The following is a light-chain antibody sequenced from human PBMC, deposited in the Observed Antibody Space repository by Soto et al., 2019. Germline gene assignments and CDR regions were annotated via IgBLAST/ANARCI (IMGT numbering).Light chain of an antibody. Sequence: SYELTQPPSVSVAPGQTARITCGGTNIGSKSVHWYQQKTGQAPVLGVYDDSDRPSGIPERFSGSNSGNTATLTIRRVEAGDEADYYCQVWDGSSDHPSYVFGTGTKLTVL. CDR2: DDS. CDR1: NIGSKS. J-gene: IGLJ1*01. V-gene: IGLV3-21*02. CDR3: QVWDGSSDHPSYV.